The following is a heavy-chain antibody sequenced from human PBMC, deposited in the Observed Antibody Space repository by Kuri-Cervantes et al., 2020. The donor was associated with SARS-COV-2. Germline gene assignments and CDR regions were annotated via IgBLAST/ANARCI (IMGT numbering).Heavy chain of an antibody. V-gene: IGHV3-20*01. CDR3: ATNDYGVSYMDV. CDR2: INWNGGST. Sequence: GESLKISCAASGFTFDDYGMSWVRQAPGKGLEWVSGINWNGGSTGYADSVKGRFTISRGNAKNSLYLQMNSLRAEDTALYHCATNDYGVSYMDVWAKGPRSPSP. CDR1: GFTFDDYG. D-gene: IGHD4-17*01. J-gene: IGHJ6*03.